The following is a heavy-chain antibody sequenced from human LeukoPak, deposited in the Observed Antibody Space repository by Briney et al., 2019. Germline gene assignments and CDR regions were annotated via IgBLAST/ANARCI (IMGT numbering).Heavy chain of an antibody. D-gene: IGHD3-16*01. Sequence: GWSLRLSCAASGFSFRSHWMSWVRQSSGKGLEWVANLNQDGSEKQYVDSVKGRFTISRDNAKNLLYLEMNSLRGDDTAVYYCVSDGRDDGLYYDYWGQGTLVTASS. CDR1: GFSFRSHW. J-gene: IGHJ4*02. CDR2: LNQDGSEK. V-gene: IGHV3-7*01. CDR3: VSDGRDDGLYYDY.